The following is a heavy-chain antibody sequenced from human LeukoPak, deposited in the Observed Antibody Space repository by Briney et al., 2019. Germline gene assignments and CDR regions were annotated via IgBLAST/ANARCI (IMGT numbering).Heavy chain of an antibody. CDR3: ARGTYYCSSTSCYHYYYMDV. J-gene: IGHJ6*03. CDR2: INPSGGST. D-gene: IGHD2-2*01. Sequence: ASVKVSCKASGYTFTSYYMHWVRQAPGQGLEWMGIINPSGGSTSYAQKCQGRVTMTRDMSTSTVYMELSSLRSEDTAVYYCARGTYYCSSTSCYHYYYMDVWGKGTTVTVSS. V-gene: IGHV1-46*01. CDR1: GYTFTSYY.